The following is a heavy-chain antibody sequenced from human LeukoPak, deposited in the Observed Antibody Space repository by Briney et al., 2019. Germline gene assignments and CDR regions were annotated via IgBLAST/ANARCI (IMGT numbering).Heavy chain of an antibody. V-gene: IGHV4-38-2*02. CDR3: ARETEKQWQY. CDR1: GYPISSGYF. D-gene: IGHD6-19*01. J-gene: IGHJ3*01. CDR2: IFHSGYT. Sequence: PSETLSLTCTVSGYPISSGYFWGWIRPPPGKGLEFIASIFHSGYTYYDASLKSRVTISVDTSKNQFSLRLSSVTAADTAVYYCARETEKQWQYWGQGAMVTVSS.